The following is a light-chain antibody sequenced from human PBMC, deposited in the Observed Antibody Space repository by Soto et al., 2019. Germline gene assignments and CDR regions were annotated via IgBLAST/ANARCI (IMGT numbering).Light chain of an antibody. CDR2: TGS. Sequence: DIQMTQSPSSVSASVGDRVTITCRASQAIDSWLAWYQQKPGEAPKLLIFTGSLLHSGVPPRFSGSGSGTDFTLTISSLQPEDFATYYCLQVYSFPRTFGQGTKVEIK. V-gene: IGKV1-12*01. CDR1: QAIDSW. J-gene: IGKJ1*01. CDR3: LQVYSFPRT.